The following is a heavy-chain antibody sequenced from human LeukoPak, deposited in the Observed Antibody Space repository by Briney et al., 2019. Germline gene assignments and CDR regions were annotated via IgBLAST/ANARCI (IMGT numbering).Heavy chain of an antibody. J-gene: IGHJ5*02. CDR3: ARTLYYYDSSGYYNWFDP. Sequence: SETLSLTCAVSGGSISSGGYSWSWIRQPPGKGLEWIGYIYHSGSTYYNPSLKSRVTISVDRSKNQFSLKLSSVTAAGTAVYYCARTLYYYDSSGYYNWFDPWGQGTLVTVSS. CDR1: GGSISSGGYS. CDR2: IYHSGST. V-gene: IGHV4-30-2*01. D-gene: IGHD3-22*01.